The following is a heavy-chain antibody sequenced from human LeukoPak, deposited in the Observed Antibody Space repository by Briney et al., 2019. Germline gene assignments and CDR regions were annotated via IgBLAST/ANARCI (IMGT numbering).Heavy chain of an antibody. CDR1: GFTFSSYW. D-gene: IGHD3-3*01. CDR3: AKDMGTIFGVVTNYYYYGMDV. CDR2: ISYDGSNK. J-gene: IGHJ6*02. V-gene: IGHV3-30*18. Sequence: GGSLRLSCAASGFTFSSYWMHWVRQAPGKGLEWVAVISYDGSNKYYADSVKGRFTISRDNSKNTLYLQMNSLRAEDTAVYYCAKDMGTIFGVVTNYYYYGMDVWGQGTTVTVSS.